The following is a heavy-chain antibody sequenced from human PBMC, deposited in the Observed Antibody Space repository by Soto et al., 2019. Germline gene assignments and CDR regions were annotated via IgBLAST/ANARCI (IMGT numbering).Heavy chain of an antibody. CDR2: INPILSMS. V-gene: IGHV1-69*02. J-gene: IGHJ4*02. Sequence: QVQLVQSGAEVKKPGSSVRVSCKASGDTFTFYSINWVRQAPGLGLEWMGRINPILSMSNYAQRFQGRVTMTGDKSTSTAYMELSSRRSEDTAMYYCASSYGSGYRAFDYWGQGALVTVSS. CDR1: GDTFTFYS. CDR3: ASSYGSGYRAFDY. D-gene: IGHD3-10*01.